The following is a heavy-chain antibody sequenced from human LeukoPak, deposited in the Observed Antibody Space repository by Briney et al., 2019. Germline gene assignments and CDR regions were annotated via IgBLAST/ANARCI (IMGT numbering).Heavy chain of an antibody. D-gene: IGHD3-3*01. CDR3: APQARVAPFDY. Sequence: SGPTLVNPTQTLTPTCTFSGFSLTTSGVAVGWIRQPPGKALEWLALIYWDDDKRYSPSLKSRLTITKDTSKNQVVLTMTNMDPVDTATYYCAPQARVAPFDYWGQGTLVTVSS. CDR1: GFSLTTSGVA. J-gene: IGHJ4*02. V-gene: IGHV2-5*02. CDR2: IYWDDDK.